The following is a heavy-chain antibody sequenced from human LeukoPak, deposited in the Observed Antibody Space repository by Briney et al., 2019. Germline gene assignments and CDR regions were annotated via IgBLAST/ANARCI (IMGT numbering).Heavy chain of an antibody. J-gene: IGHJ4*02. Sequence: SETLSLTCTVSGGYISSSSYYWGWIRQPPGKGLEWIGSIYYSGSTYYNPSLKSRVTISVDTSKNQFSLKLSSVTAADTAVYYCARHHPYYYDSSGSNWGQGTLVTVSS. V-gene: IGHV4-39*01. D-gene: IGHD3-22*01. CDR1: GGYISSSSYY. CDR3: ARHHPYYYDSSGSN. CDR2: IYYSGST.